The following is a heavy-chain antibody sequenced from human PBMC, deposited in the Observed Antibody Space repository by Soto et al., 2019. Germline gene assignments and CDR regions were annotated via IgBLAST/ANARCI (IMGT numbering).Heavy chain of an antibody. CDR3: ARGRGSSGSAITQWHYYYYMDV. D-gene: IGHD6-19*01. J-gene: IGHJ6*03. Sequence: PSETLSLTCTVSGGSISSYYWSWIRQPPGKGLEWIGYIYYSGSTNYNPSLKSRVTISVDTSKNQFSLKLSSVTAADTAVYYCARGRGSSGSAITQWHYYYYMDVWGKGTTVTVSS. CDR1: GGSISSYY. V-gene: IGHV4-59*01. CDR2: IYYSGST.